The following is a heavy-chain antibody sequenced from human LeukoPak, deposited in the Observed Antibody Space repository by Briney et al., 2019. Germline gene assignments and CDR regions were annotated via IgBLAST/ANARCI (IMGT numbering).Heavy chain of an antibody. J-gene: IGHJ4*02. CDR3: ARGRAAARIYYFDY. Sequence: SQTLSLTCTVSGGSISSGSYYWSWIRQPAGKGLEWIGRIYTSGSTNYNPSLKSRVTISVDSSKNQFSLKLSSVTAADTAVYYCARGRAAARIYYFDYWGQGTLVTVSS. CDR2: IYTSGST. D-gene: IGHD6-13*01. V-gene: IGHV4-61*02. CDR1: GGSISSGSYY.